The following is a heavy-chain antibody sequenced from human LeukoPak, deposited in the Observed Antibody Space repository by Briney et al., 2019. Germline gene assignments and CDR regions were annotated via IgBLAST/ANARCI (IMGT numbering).Heavy chain of an antibody. J-gene: IGHJ4*02. D-gene: IGHD6-19*01. V-gene: IGHV3-23*01. Sequence: GGSLRLSCAASGFTFSSYAMSWVRQAPGKGLEWVSAISGSGGCTYYADSVKGRFTISRDNSKNTLYLQMNSLRAEDTAVYYCAKDAARQWLVRGVFDYWGQGTLVTVSS. CDR2: ISGSGGCT. CDR3: AKDAARQWLVRGVFDY. CDR1: GFTFSSYA.